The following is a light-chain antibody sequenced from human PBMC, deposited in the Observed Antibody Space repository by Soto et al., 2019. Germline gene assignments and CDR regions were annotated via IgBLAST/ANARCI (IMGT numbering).Light chain of an antibody. CDR1: QTITASY. Sequence: EIVLTQSPGTISVSPGERVTLSCRDSQTITASYLAWYHQSPGQAPRLLIYGISIRAPGIPDRFSGSGSGSEFTLTIDSLESEDFGVFFCHQYGSKPYTFGQGT. CDR2: GIS. J-gene: IGKJ2*01. CDR3: HQYGSKPYT. V-gene: IGKV3-20*01.